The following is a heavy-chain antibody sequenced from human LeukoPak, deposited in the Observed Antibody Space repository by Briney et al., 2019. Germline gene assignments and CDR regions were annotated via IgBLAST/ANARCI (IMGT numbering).Heavy chain of an antibody. J-gene: IGHJ4*02. CDR3: STGAATGFDY. D-gene: IGHD2-15*01. CDR1: GFTFNSYA. CDR2: IKSKTDGGTT. Sequence: GGSLRLSCAASGFTFNSYAMSWVRQAPGKGLEWVGRIKSKTDGGTTDYAAPVKGRFTISRDDSKNTLYLQMNTLKTEDTAVYYCSTGAATGFDYWGQGTLVTVSS. V-gene: IGHV3-15*01.